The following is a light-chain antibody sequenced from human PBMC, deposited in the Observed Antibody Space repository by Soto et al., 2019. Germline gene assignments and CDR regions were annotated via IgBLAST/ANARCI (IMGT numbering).Light chain of an antibody. CDR3: QQYGSSPRT. CDR2: AAS. Sequence: EIVMTQSPGTLSLSPGERVTLSCRASQSVNSNYLAWYQQKPGQSPRLLIYAASSRATGVPDRFSGSVSGTDFNLTISRLESEDFAVYYFQQYGSSPRTFGQGTKVEIK. V-gene: IGKV3-20*01. J-gene: IGKJ1*01. CDR1: QSVNSNY.